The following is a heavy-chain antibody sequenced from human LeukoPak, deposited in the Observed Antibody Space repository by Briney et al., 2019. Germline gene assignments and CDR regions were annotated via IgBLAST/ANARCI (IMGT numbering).Heavy chain of an antibody. D-gene: IGHD3-10*01. Sequence: ASVKVSCKAFGYTFTSYAISWVRQAPGQGLEWMGWISVYNGNTNYAQKLQGRVTVTTDTSTSTAYMELRSLTSDDTAVYYCARVEEVRGGITSFDYWGQGTLVTVSS. CDR3: ARVEEVRGGITSFDY. V-gene: IGHV1-18*01. J-gene: IGHJ4*02. CDR2: ISVYNGNT. CDR1: GYTFTSYA.